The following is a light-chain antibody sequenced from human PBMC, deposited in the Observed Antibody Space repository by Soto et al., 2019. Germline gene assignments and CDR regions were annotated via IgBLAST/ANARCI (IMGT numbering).Light chain of an antibody. CDR1: RSNIGTGY. J-gene: IGLJ2*01. V-gene: IGLV1-47*01. Sequence: QSVLTQPPSASGTPGQTVTISCSGSRSNIGTGYVYWYQQLPGPAPKFLIYRNSLRPSGVPDRFSGSKSGTSASLAIGGLRSEDEADYYCASWDDRLTVVLGGGTKLTV. CDR2: RNS. CDR3: ASWDDRLTVV.